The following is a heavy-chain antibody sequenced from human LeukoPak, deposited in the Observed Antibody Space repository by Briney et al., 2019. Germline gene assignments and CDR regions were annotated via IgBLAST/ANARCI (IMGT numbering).Heavy chain of an antibody. J-gene: IGHJ4*02. CDR1: GGSISSGSYY. Sequence: PLETLSLTCTVSGGSISSGSYYWSWIRQPAGKGLEWIGRIYTSGSTNYNPSLKSRVTISVDTSKNQFSLKLSSVTAADTAVYYCARDPYYDSSGYYPLGVWGQGALVTVSS. CDR3: ARDPYYDSSGYYPLGV. CDR2: IYTSGST. V-gene: IGHV4-61*02. D-gene: IGHD3-22*01.